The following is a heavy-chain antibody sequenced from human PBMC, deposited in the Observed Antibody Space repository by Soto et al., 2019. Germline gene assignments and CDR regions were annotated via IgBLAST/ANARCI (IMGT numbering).Heavy chain of an antibody. CDR3: VRDPASVTSYFDY. D-gene: IGHD2-2*01. CDR1: GYTFSRYG. J-gene: IGHJ4*02. Sequence: QVQLVESGGGVVQPGRSLRLSCAASGYTFSRYGMHWVRQAPGKGLDWVALMCYDGSKKDYAESVKGRFTIARDDSKNTLFLQMDSLRVEDTAVYYCVRDPASVTSYFDYWGQGTLVTVSP. V-gene: IGHV3-33*01. CDR2: MCYDGSKK.